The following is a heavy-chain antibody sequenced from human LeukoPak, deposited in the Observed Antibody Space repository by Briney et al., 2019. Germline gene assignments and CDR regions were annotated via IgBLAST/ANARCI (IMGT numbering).Heavy chain of an antibody. CDR1: GFTFSSYG. CDR2: IRYDGSNK. J-gene: IGHJ4*02. V-gene: IGHV3-30*02. Sequence: GGSLRLSCAASGFTFSSYGMHWVRQAPGKGLEWVAFIRYDGSNKYYADSVKGRFTISRDNSKNTLYMQMNSLRAEDTAVYSCATALYDCTSNSSYTFDFSCQGTLATVSS. D-gene: IGHD2-2*02. CDR3: ATALYDCTSNSSYTFDF.